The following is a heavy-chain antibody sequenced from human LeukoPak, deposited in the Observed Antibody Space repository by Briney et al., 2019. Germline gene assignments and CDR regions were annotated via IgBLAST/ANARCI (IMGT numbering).Heavy chain of an antibody. CDR1: GYSFTSYW. V-gene: IGHV5-51*01. J-gene: IGHJ4*02. CDR3: ARHVDYYDSSGYYAPYFDY. D-gene: IGHD3-22*01. Sequence: GESLKISCKGSGYSFTSYWIGWVRQMPGKGLEWMGIIYPSDSDTRYSPSFQGQVTISADKSISTAYLQWSSLKASDTAMYYRARHVDYYDSSGYYAPYFDYWGQGTLVTVSS. CDR2: IYPSDSDT.